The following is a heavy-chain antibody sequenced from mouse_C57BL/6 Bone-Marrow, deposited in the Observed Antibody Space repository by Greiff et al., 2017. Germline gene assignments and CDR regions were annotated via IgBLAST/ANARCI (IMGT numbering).Heavy chain of an antibody. V-gene: IGHV1-81*01. Sequence: QVQLQQSGAELARPGASVKLSCKASGYTFTSYGISWVKQRTGQGLEWIGEIYPRSGNTYYNEKFKGKATLTADKSSSTAYMELRSLTSEDSAVYFCAPDVGAYWGQGTLVTVSA. J-gene: IGHJ3*01. CDR1: GYTFTSYG. D-gene: IGHD4-1*01. CDR2: IYPRSGNT. CDR3: APDVGAY.